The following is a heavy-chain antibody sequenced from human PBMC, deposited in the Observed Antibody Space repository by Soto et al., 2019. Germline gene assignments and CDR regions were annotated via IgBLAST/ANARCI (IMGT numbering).Heavy chain of an antibody. D-gene: IGHD3-3*01. CDR3: ARLDRFLEWLPTFDY. CDR1: GYTFTGYY. V-gene: IGHV1-2*02. CDR2: INPNSGGT. J-gene: IGHJ4*02. Sequence: ASVKVSCKASGYTFTGYYMHWVRQAPGQGLEWMGWINPNSGGTNYAQKFQGRVTMTRDTSISTAYMELSRLRSDDTAVYYCARLDRFLEWLPTFDYWGQGTLVTVS.